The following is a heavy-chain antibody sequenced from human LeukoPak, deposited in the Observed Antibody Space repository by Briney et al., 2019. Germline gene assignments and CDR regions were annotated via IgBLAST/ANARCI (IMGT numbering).Heavy chain of an antibody. D-gene: IGHD3-3*01. CDR3: AREGVLRFLEWYPRGAFDI. CDR1: AHTFTGYY. V-gene: IGHV1-2*02. J-gene: IGHJ3*02. Sequence: ASVKVSCKASAHTFTGYYMHWVRQAPGQGLEWMGWINPNSGGTNYAQKFQGRVTMTRDTSISTAYMELSRLRSDDTAVYYCAREGVLRFLEWYPRGAFDIWGQGTMVTVSS. CDR2: INPNSGGT.